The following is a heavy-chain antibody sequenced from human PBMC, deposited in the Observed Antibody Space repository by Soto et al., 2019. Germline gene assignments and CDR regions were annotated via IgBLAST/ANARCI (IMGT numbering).Heavy chain of an antibody. D-gene: IGHD5-12*01. CDR1: GYTFTGYY. V-gene: IGHV1-2*02. CDR2: INPNSGGT. Sequence: QVQLVQSGAEVKKPGASVKVSCKASGYTFTGYYMHWVRQAPGQGLEWMGWINPNSGGTNYAQKYQGRVTMTRDPSISTAYMELSRLRSDDTAVYYCAVVDIVATTAVDFDSWGQGTLVTVSS. J-gene: IGHJ4*02. CDR3: AVVDIVATTAVDFDS.